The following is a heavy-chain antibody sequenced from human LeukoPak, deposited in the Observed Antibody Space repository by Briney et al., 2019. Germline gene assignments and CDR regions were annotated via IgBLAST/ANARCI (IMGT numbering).Heavy chain of an antibody. V-gene: IGHV3-11*04. CDR3: ARDRSNSWYQGTYYFDY. D-gene: IGHD6-13*01. CDR1: GFTFSDYY. J-gene: IGHJ4*02. Sequence: GGSLRLSCAASGFTFSDYYMSWIRQAPGKGLEWVSYISSSGSTIYYADSVKGRFTISRDNSKNTLYLQMNSLRAEDTAVYYCARDRSNSWYQGTYYFDYWGQGTLVTVSS. CDR2: ISSSGSTI.